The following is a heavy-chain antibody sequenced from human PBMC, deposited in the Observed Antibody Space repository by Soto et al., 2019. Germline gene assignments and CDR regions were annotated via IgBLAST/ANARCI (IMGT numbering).Heavy chain of an antibody. J-gene: IGHJ6*02. Sequence: GGSLRLSCAASGFTFSSYAMHWVRQAPGKGLEWVAVISYDGGNKYYADSVKGRFTISRDNSKNTLYLQMNSLRAEDTAVYYCARVGDYYGSGSSVIGYYYGMDVWGQGTTVTVSS. CDR3: ARVGDYYGSGSSVIGYYYGMDV. CDR1: GFTFSSYA. CDR2: ISYDGGNK. D-gene: IGHD3-10*01. V-gene: IGHV3-30-3*01.